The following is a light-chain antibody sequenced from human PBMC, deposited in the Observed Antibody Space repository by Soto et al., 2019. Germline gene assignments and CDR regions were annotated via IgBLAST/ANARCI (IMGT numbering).Light chain of an antibody. CDR2: GAS. CDR1: QSVSST. J-gene: IGKJ3*01. V-gene: IGKV3-15*01. CDR3: QQYDDWLIFT. Sequence: ELVMTQSPSTLSVSPGERATLSCRASQSVSSTLAWYQQKPGQAPRLLIYGASTRATGIPARFSGSGSGTEFTLTISSLQSEDFAVYYCQQYDDWLIFTFGPGTKVDIK.